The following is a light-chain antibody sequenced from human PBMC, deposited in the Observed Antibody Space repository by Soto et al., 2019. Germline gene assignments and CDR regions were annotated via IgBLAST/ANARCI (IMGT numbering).Light chain of an antibody. V-gene: IGKV3-15*01. CDR2: GAS. J-gene: IGKJ5*01. CDR1: QSVSSN. Sequence: EIVLTHSPATVSLSPWERGTLWCRASQSVSSNLAWYQQKPGQAPRLLFYGASTRATGLPARFSGTGSGTEFTLTINSLQAEDSAVYYCQQYYNWPRTFGQGTRLEIK. CDR3: QQYYNWPRT.